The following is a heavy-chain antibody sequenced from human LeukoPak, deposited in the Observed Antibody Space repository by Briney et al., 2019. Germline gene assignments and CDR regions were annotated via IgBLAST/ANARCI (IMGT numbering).Heavy chain of an antibody. CDR2: INPNSGGT. D-gene: IGHD5-24*01. CDR1: GYTFTGYY. V-gene: IGHV1-2*02. Sequence: ASVKVSCKASGYTFTGYYMHWVLQAPGQGLEWMGWINPNSGGTNYAQKFQGRVTMTRDTSISTAYMELSRLRSDDTAVYYCARGILGEMATIFGYWGQGTLVTVSS. CDR3: ARGILGEMATIFGY. J-gene: IGHJ4*02.